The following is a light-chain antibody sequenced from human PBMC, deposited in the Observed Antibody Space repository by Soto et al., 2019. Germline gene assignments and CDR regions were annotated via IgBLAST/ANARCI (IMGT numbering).Light chain of an antibody. CDR2: GAS. Sequence: EIVLTQSPGTLSLSPGERATLSCRASQSVSSTYLAWYQQKPGQAPRLLISGASSRATGIPGRFSGSGSGTDFTLIISRLEPEDFAVYYCQQYGRSSTFGQGTKVEIK. CDR1: QSVSSTY. V-gene: IGKV3-20*01. J-gene: IGKJ1*01. CDR3: QQYGRSST.